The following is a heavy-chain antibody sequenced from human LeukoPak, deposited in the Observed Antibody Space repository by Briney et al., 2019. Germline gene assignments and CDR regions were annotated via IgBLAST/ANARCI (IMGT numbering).Heavy chain of an antibody. J-gene: IGHJ2*01. D-gene: IGHD6-13*01. CDR1: GFTFENYA. CDR3: AKDGYKAAGCFEL. V-gene: IGHV3-43*02. CDR2: ISEKGDNT. Sequence: PGGSLRLSCAASGFTFENYAMHWVRQVPAQGLEWVALISEKGDNTDYAESVKGRFTVSRDNSKNSLSLQMSGLRVEDTALFYCAKDGYKAAGCFELWGRGTLVTVSS.